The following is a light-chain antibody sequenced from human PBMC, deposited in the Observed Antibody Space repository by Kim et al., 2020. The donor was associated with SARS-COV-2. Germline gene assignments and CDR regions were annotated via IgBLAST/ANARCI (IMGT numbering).Light chain of an antibody. CDR1: DIGNNR. CDR2: YDS. J-gene: IGLJ3*02. V-gene: IGLV3-21*04. CDR3: QLWDRSSDRWV. Sequence: APGITATITGGGSDIGNNRLHWYQPKPGQAPVVVIYYDSDRPSEIPERFSGSNSGNTATLTISRVEDGDEADYYCQLWDRSSDRWVFGGGTQLTVL.